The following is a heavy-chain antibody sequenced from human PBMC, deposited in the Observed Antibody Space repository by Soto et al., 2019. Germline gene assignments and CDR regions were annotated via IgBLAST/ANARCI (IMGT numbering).Heavy chain of an antibody. V-gene: IGHV3-23*01. J-gene: IGHJ4*02. Sequence: GGSLRLSCAASGFTFSSYAMNWVRQAPGKGPEWVSHISVTGDTYYADSVKGRFTISRDNSKNTLFLQMNSLRAGDTAVYYCAKSLNTATSFDYWGQGTPVTVSS. CDR3: AKSLNTATSFDY. CDR1: GFTFSSYA. CDR2: ISVTGDT.